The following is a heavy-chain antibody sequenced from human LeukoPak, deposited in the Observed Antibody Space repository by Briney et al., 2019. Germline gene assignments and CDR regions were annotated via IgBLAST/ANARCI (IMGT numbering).Heavy chain of an antibody. V-gene: IGHV3-48*04. CDR3: ARDPPDQDTFDI. CDR1: GFTFGNYN. CDR2: ISISSSTI. D-gene: IGHD2-2*01. J-gene: IGHJ3*02. Sequence: GGSLRLSCAASGFTFGNYNMNWVRQAPGKGLEWVSYISISSSTIYYADSVKGRFTISRDNAKNSLYLQMNSLRAEDTAVYYCARDPPDQDTFDIWGQGTMVTVSS.